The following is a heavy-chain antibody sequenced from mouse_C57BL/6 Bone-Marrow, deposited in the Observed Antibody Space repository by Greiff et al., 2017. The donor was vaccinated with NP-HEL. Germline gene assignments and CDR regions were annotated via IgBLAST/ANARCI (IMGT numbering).Heavy chain of an antibody. CDR3: ARFYYDYAWFAY. V-gene: IGHV5-15*01. Sequence: EVKVVESGGGLVQPGGSLKLSCAASGFTFSDYGMAWVRQAPRKGPEWVAFISNLAYSIYYADTVTGRFTISRENAKNTLYLEMSSLRSEDTAMYYCARFYYDYAWFAYWGQGTLVTVSA. D-gene: IGHD2-4*01. J-gene: IGHJ3*01. CDR1: GFTFSDYG. CDR2: ISNLAYSI.